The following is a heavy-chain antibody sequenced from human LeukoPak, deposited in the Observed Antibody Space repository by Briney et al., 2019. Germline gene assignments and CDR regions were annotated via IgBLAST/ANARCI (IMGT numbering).Heavy chain of an antibody. CDR1: GFLFGSHA. CDR2: ISGSGGST. CDR3: ARDPGGYFDY. D-gene: IGHD3-10*01. V-gene: IGHV3-23*01. Sequence: GGSLRLSCAASGFLFGSHAMNWVRQAPGKGLEWASGISGSGGSTYYADSVKGRFTISRGNSKNTLFLQMNSLRPEDTAVYFCARDPGGYFDYWSQGTLVTVSS. J-gene: IGHJ4*02.